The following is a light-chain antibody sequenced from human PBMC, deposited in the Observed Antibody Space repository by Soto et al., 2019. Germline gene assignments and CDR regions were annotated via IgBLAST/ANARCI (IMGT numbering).Light chain of an antibody. CDR2: EVS. Sequence: QSVLTQPASVSGSPGQSITISCTGTTSDIGTYSYVSWYQQHAGKAPKLIIYEVSHRRSGVSNRFSGSKSGSTASLTISGLQAEDEAHYYCCSCTGSSTLLFATGSK. CDR3: CSCTGSSTLL. J-gene: IGLJ1*01. V-gene: IGLV2-14*01. CDR1: TSDIGTYSY.